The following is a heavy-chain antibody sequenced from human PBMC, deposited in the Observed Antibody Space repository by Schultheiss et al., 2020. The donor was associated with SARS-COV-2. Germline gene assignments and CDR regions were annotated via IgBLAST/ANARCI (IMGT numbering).Heavy chain of an antibody. CDR2: INHSGST. CDR3: ARAGEGRYYYYGMDV. V-gene: IGHV4-34*01. Sequence: SQTLSLTCAIYGASFSSYYWSWIRQPPGKGLEWIGEINHSGSTNYNPSLKSRVTISVDTSKNQFSLKLSSVTAADTAVYYCARAGEGRYYYYGMDVWGQGTTVTVSS. D-gene: IGHD3-16*01. CDR1: GASFSSYY. J-gene: IGHJ6*02.